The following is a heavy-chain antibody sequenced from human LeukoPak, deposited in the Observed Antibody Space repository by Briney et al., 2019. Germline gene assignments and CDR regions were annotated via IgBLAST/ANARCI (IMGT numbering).Heavy chain of an antibody. V-gene: IGHV4-34*01. Sequence: NSWETLSLTCAVYAGSFSGYSWSWIPQPPGKGLEGIGEINHSGSTNYNPSHKSRLTISVDTSKNHFSLKLSSVTAADTAVYYCARGAPGYWGQGTLVTVSS. CDR1: AGSFSGYS. CDR3: ARGAPGY. CDR2: INHSGST. J-gene: IGHJ4*02.